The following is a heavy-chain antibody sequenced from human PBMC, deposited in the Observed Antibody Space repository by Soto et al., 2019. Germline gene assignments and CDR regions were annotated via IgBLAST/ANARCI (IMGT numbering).Heavy chain of an antibody. J-gene: IGHJ3*02. Sequence: QVQLVESGGGVVQPGRSLRLSCAASGFTFSNYGMHWVRQAPGKGVEWVAVIWNDGTNKYYVDSVRGRFTISRDDSKKTLYLEMNSLRAEDTGGYYCAKVMAAAAYQGDAFDIWGLGTMVSVSA. V-gene: IGHV3-33*03. D-gene: IGHD6-13*01. CDR2: IWNDGTNK. CDR1: GFTFSNYG. CDR3: AKVMAAAAYQGDAFDI.